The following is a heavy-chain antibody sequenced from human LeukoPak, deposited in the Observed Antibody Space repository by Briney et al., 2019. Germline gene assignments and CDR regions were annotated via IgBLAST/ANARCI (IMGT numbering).Heavy chain of an antibody. V-gene: IGHV4-61*02. CDR3: ARVYCSSTSCYSDY. D-gene: IGHD2-2*02. CDR2: IYTSGST. J-gene: IGHJ4*02. Sequence: PSQTLSLTCTVSGGSISSGSYYWSWIRQPAGKGLEWIGRIYTSGSTNYNPSLKSRVTISVDTSKNQFSLKLSSVTAADTAVYYCARVYCSSTSCYSDYWGQGTLVTVSS. CDR1: GGSISSGSYY.